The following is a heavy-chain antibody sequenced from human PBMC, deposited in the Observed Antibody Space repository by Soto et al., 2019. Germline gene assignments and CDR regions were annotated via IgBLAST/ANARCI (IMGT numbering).Heavy chain of an antibody. D-gene: IGHD3-10*01. CDR3: EKEGDSITMVRGVIAGPFDY. J-gene: IGHJ4*02. CDR1: GFTFSSYG. CDR2: ISYDGSNK. V-gene: IGHV3-30*18. Sequence: QVQLVESGGGVVQPGRSLRLSCAASGFTFSSYGMHWVRQAPGKGLEWVAVISYDGSNKYYADSVKGRFTISRDNSKNTLYLPMNSLRAEDTAVYYGEKEGDSITMVRGVIAGPFDYWGQGTLVTVSS.